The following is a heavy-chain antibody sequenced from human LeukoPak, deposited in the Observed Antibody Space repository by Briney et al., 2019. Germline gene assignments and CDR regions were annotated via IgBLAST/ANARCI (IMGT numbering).Heavy chain of an antibody. Sequence: GGSLRLSCAASGFTFSNYEMSWLRQAPGKGLEWVSLISGDGSSTYYADSVKGRFTISRDNSKNSLYLQMNSLRTEDTALYYCAKDAYSSGWYYFDSWGQGTLVTVSS. CDR3: AKDAYSSGWYYFDS. D-gene: IGHD6-19*01. CDR2: ISGDGSST. CDR1: GFTFSNYE. J-gene: IGHJ4*02. V-gene: IGHV3-43*02.